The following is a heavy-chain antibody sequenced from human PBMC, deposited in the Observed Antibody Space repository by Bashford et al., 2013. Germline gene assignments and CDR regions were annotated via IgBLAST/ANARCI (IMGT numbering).Heavy chain of an antibody. Sequence: VRQAPGKGLEWVALIWYDATRPDYADAVKGRFTISKDNSKDTLYLQMNSLRVEDTAVYYCAREDWTYGYYGLDLWGQGTTVTVSS. CDR2: IWYDATRP. CDR3: AREDWTYGYYGLDL. D-gene: IGHD1-1*01. J-gene: IGHJ6*02. V-gene: IGHV3-33*01.